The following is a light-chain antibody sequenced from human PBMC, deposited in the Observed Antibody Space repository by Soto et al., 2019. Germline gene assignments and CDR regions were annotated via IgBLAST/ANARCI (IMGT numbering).Light chain of an antibody. V-gene: IGKV1-5*01. J-gene: IGKJ2*01. CDR3: HQYRNFPLT. CDR1: QPISTW. CDR2: DAS. Sequence: DIQMTQSPSTLSASVGDRVTVTCRASQPISTWLAWYQQKPGKAPKLLFYDASTLERGVPARFGASRFETEFTLTISGLQPDDFATYFCHQYRNFPLTFGQGTKVE.